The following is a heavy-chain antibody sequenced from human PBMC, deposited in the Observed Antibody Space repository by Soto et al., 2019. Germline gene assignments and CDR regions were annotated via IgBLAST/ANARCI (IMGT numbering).Heavy chain of an antibody. CDR2: INHSGST. Sequence: QVQLQQWGAGLLKPSETLSLTCAVYGGSFSGYYWSWIRQPPGKGLEWIGEINHSGSTNYNPSLKSLATISRDTSKNQYSLQLSPVTAADTAVYYCASGSSGEDYWGQGTLVTVSS. D-gene: IGHD6-19*01. J-gene: IGHJ4*02. V-gene: IGHV4-34*01. CDR1: GGSFSGYY. CDR3: ASGSSGEDY.